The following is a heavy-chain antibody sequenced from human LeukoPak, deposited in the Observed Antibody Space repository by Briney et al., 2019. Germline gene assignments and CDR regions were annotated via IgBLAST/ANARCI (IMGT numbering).Heavy chain of an antibody. CDR2: IYYSGST. V-gene: IGHV4-59*01. D-gene: IGHD6-13*01. J-gene: IGHJ2*01. CDR1: GGSISSYY. CDR3: ARVGSSNGYSSSWYRPSNTRYFDL. Sequence: SETLSLTCTVSGGSISSYYWSWIRQPPGKGLEWIGYIYYSGSTNYNPSLKSRVTISVDTSKNQFSLKLSSVTAADTAVYYCARVGSSNGYSSSWYRPSNTRYFDLWGRGTLVTVSS.